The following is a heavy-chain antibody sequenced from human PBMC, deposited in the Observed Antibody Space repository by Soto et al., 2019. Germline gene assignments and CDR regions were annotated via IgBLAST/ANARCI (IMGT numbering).Heavy chain of an antibody. D-gene: IGHD5-18*01. CDR3: ARGDTAIFDS. CDR2: IIPIFGTA. CDR1: GGTFSSYA. Sequence: QVQLVQSGAEVKKPGSSVKVSCKASGGTFSSYAISWVRQAPGQGLEWVGGIIPIFGTANYAQKFQGRATITADEPTSTAKGALSSLNSEDRAVYYWARGDTAIFDSGVQGPLFPVS. V-gene: IGHV1-69*12. J-gene: IGHJ4*02.